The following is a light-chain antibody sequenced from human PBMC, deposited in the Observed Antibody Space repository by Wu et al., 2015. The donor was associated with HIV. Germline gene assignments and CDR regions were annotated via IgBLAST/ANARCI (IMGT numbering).Light chain of an antibody. Sequence: EIVLTQSPGTLSLSPGERATLSCRASQSVSTTYLAWYQQKPGQAPRLLISGASRRATGIPDRFSGSGSGTDFTLTISRLEPEDIAVYYCQQYGSSPYTFGQGTKLEIK. V-gene: IGKV3-20*01. J-gene: IGKJ2*01. CDR3: QQYGSSPYT. CDR1: QSVSTTY. CDR2: GAS.